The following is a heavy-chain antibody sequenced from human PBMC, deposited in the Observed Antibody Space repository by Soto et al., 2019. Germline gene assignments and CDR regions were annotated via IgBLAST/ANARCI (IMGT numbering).Heavy chain of an antibody. J-gene: IGHJ4*02. Sequence: GGSLRLSCAASGFTFSDYYMSWVRQAPGKGLEWVSSISSSSSYIYYADSVKGRFTISRDNAKNSLYLQMNSLRAEDTAVYYCARDPGRIAVAGRVYWGQGTLVTVSS. V-gene: IGHV3-21*01. CDR2: ISSSSSYI. CDR1: GFTFSDYY. CDR3: ARDPGRIAVAGRVY. D-gene: IGHD6-19*01.